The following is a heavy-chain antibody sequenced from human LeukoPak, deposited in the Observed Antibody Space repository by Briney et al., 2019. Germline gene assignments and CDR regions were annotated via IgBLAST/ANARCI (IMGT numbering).Heavy chain of an antibody. Sequence: HPGGSLRLSCSASGFAFSSHALHWVRQAPGKGLQYVSGISSTGGSTYYADSVKGRFTISRDNSKNTLYLQMSSLRVEDTAVYYCAREVGPTDYWGQGTLVTVSS. CDR3: AREVGPTDY. CDR2: ISSTGGST. CDR1: GFAFSSHA. J-gene: IGHJ4*02. V-gene: IGHV3-64D*06. D-gene: IGHD1-26*01.